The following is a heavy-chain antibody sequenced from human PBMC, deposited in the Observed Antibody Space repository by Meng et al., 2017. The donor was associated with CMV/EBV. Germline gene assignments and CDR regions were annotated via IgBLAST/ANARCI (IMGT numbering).Heavy chain of an antibody. CDR1: GFNVRDKY. CDR3: TGDSVSNPNLDY. J-gene: IGHJ4*02. V-gene: IGHV3-66*01. Sequence: ASGVVLVPPGGSLRLSCSASGFNVRDKYMSWVRQAPGKGLEWVCIIYRGDNTYYIDSVKDRFTVSRDNSKNTMYLQMNSLRVEDTAVYYCTGDSVSNPNLDYRGQGTLVTVSS. D-gene: IGHD3-10*01. CDR2: IYRGDNT.